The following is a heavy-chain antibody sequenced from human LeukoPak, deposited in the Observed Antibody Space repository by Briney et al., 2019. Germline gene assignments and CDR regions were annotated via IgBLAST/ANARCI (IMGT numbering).Heavy chain of an antibody. J-gene: IGHJ4*02. CDR1: GYSFTSYW. CDR3: ARQVEYSSGWSHYFDY. V-gene: IGHV5-51*01. CDR2: LYPGDSDT. D-gene: IGHD6-19*01. Sequence: GESLKISCKGSGYSFTSYWIGWVRQMPGKGLEWMGILYPGDSDTRYSPSFQGQVTISADKSISTAYLQWSSLKASDTAMYYCARQVEYSSGWSHYFDYWGQGTLVTVSS.